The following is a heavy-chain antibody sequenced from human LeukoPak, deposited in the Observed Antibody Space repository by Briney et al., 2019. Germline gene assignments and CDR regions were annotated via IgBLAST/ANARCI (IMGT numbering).Heavy chain of an antibody. CDR1: GFTFTSYA. CDR2: ISGTGSYT. CDR3: AKVQHYYYGLGV. Sequence: GGSLRLSCTASGFTFTSYAMTWVRQAPGKGPEWVSGISGTGSYTYYAESVQGRFTVSRDNPKDTLFLQMNSLRAEDTAVYYCAKVQHYYYGLGVWGQGTTVTVSS. J-gene: IGHJ6*02. V-gene: IGHV3-23*01.